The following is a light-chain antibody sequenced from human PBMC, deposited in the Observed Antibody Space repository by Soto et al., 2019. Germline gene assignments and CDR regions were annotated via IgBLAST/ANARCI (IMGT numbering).Light chain of an antibody. CDR1: SSDVGGYNY. CDR2: EVS. J-gene: IGLJ1*01. V-gene: IGLV2-14*01. CDR3: SSYTSSSTRV. Sequence: QSAVTQPASVSGSPGQSITISCTGTSSDVGGYNYVSWYQQHPGKAPKLMIYEVSNRPSGVSNRFSGSKSGNTASLTISGLHAEDEADYYCSSYTSSSTRVFGTGTKLTVL.